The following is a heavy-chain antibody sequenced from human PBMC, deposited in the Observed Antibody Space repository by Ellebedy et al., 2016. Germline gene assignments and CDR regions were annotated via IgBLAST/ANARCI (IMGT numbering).Heavy chain of an antibody. CDR1: GDSITRNSHY. Sequence: SETLSLTCSVSGDSITRNSHYWAWIRQTPGKGLEWIGSLFFSGLTYYSSSLKSRVTISGDTSKNQFSLKVTSVTAADAAVYYCARGEVRGVIFDFWGQGTQVTVSS. CDR3: ARGEVRGVIFDF. D-gene: IGHD3-10*01. V-gene: IGHV4-39*07. CDR2: LFFSGLT. J-gene: IGHJ4*02.